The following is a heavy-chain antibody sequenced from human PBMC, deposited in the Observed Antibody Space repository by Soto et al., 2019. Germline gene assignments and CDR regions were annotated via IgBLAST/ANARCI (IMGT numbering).Heavy chain of an antibody. CDR1: GGSISSYY. D-gene: IGHD5-18*01. V-gene: IGHV4-59*12. CDR3: AREPLRGYSYGLPDY. CDR2: IYYSGST. Sequence: SETLSLTCTVSGGSISSYYWSWIRQPPGKGLEWIGYIYYSGSTNYNPSLKSRVTISVDTSKNQFSLKLSSVTAADTAVYYCAREPLRGYSYGLPDYWGQGTLVTVSS. J-gene: IGHJ4*02.